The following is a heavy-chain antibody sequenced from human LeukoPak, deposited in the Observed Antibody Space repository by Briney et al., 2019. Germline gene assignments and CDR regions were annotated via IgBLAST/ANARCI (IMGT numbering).Heavy chain of an antibody. CDR1: GFTFRSYA. Sequence: GGSLRPSCAASGFTFRSYAMSWVRQAPGKGLEWVSVISSSGDTTYYADSVKGRFTISRDNSKNTLYLQMNSLRAEDTAVYYCARGPSGYHNTGGQGTLVTVSS. J-gene: IGHJ4*02. D-gene: IGHD5-12*01. CDR3: ARGPSGYHNT. V-gene: IGHV3-23*01. CDR2: ISSSGDTT.